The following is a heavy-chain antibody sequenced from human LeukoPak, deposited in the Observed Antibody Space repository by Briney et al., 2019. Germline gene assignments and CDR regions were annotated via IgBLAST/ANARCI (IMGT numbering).Heavy chain of an antibody. V-gene: IGHV4-59*01. CDR1: GGSISSYS. Sequence: SETLSLTCTVSGGSISSYSWSWIRQPPGKGLEWIGYIYYSGSTNYNPALKSRVTISLDTSKNQFSLILSSVTAADTAVYYCARGSPGYFDWLGYWGQGTLVTVSS. J-gene: IGHJ4*02. CDR3: ARGSPGYFDWLGY. D-gene: IGHD3-9*01. CDR2: IYYSGST.